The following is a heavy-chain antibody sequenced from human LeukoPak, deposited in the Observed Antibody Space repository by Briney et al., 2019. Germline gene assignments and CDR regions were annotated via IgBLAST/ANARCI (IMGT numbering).Heavy chain of an antibody. CDR3: AKGIPFDF. CDR1: FPVTNGFH. Sequence: SETLSLTCSVSFPVTNGFHWAWIRQPPEKGLEFMGYVHHTGTTYYNPSLNSRVTISVDTSKYQFSLRLTSVTAADTAVYFCAKGIPFDFWGQGRLVTVSS. V-gene: IGHV4-38-2*02. D-gene: IGHD2-2*02. J-gene: IGHJ4*02. CDR2: VHHTGTT.